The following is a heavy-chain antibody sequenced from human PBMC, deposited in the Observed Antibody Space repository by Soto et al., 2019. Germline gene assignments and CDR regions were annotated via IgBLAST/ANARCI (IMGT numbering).Heavy chain of an antibody. V-gene: IGHV4-34*01. CDR1: GGSFSGYY. CDR2: INHSGST. CDR3: ARVSGIYYYGMDV. J-gene: IGHJ6*02. Sequence: SETLSLTCAVYGGSFSGYYWSWIRQPPGKGLEWIGEINHSGSTNYNPSLKSRVTMSVDTSKNQFSLKLSSVTAADTAVYYCARVSGIYYYGMDVWGQGTTVTVSS. D-gene: IGHD3-10*01.